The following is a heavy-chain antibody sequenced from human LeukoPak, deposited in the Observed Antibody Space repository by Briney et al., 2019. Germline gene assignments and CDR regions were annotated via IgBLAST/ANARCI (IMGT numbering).Heavy chain of an antibody. Sequence: SQTLSLTCTVSGGSISSGGYYWTWIRQPPGKRLEWIGEVRHSGSTNYNPSLKSRVTMSVDMSKNQFSLKLNSVTAADTAVYYCAGATATGTGRAFHYWAQGNLVPVSS. CDR1: GGSISSGGYY. J-gene: IGHJ4*02. D-gene: IGHD3-10*01. V-gene: IGHV4-30-2*01. CDR3: AGATATGTGRAFHY. CDR2: VRHSGST.